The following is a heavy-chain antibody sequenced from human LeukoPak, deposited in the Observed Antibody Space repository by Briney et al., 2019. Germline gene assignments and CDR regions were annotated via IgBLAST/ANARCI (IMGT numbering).Heavy chain of an antibody. D-gene: IGHD3-10*01. CDR1: GGSISSGGYY. Sequence: ASQTLSLTCTVSGGSISSGGYYWSWIRQHPGKGLEWIGYIYYSGSTYYDPSLKSRVTISVDTSKNQFSLKLSSVTAADTAVYYCARDRWYGSGKYYGMDVWGKGTTVTVSS. CDR3: ARDRWYGSGKYYGMDV. V-gene: IGHV4-31*03. CDR2: IYYSGST. J-gene: IGHJ6*04.